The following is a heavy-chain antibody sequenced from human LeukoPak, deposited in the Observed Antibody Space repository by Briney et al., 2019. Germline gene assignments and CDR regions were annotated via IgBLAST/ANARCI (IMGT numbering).Heavy chain of an antibody. CDR2: ISYDGSHK. V-gene: IGHV3-30*03. CDR1: GFTFSSYG. J-gene: IGHJ6*02. CDR3: SASRPHYGDYYGLDV. Sequence: GGSLRLSCAASGFTFSSYGMHWVRRAPGKGLEWVAVISYDGSHKYSADSVKGRFTISRDNSKNTLYLQMNSLRTEDTAVYFCSASRPHYGDYYGLDVWGHGTTVTVSS. D-gene: IGHD4/OR15-4a*01.